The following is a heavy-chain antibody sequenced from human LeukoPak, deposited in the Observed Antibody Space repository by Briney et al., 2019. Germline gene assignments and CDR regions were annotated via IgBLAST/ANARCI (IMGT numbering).Heavy chain of an antibody. CDR2: ISYDGSNK. Sequence: GGSLRLSCAASGFTFSSYPMHWVRQAPGLGLQWVAVISYDGSNKYYADSVKGRFTISRDNSKNTLYLQMNSLRAEDTAVYYCARGDYVELYYFDYWGQGTLVTVSS. V-gene: IGHV3-30-3*01. D-gene: IGHD4-17*01. CDR3: ARGDYVELYYFDY. J-gene: IGHJ4*02. CDR1: GFTFSSYP.